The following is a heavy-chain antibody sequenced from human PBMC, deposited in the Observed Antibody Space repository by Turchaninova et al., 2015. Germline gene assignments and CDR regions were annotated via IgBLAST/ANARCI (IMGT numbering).Heavy chain of an antibody. Sequence: QLQLQXXXPGLVKPSEXLSLXXPFPGGSISSCSYYWGWIRQPPGKGREWIGSIYYSGRTYYNPSLKSRVTISVDTSKNQFSLKLSSVTAADTAVYYCARPSNWNYPLDYWGQGTLVTVSS. CDR3: ARPSNWNYPLDY. V-gene: IGHV4-39*01. CDR1: GGSISSCSYY. CDR2: IYYSGRT. D-gene: IGHD1-7*01. J-gene: IGHJ4*02.